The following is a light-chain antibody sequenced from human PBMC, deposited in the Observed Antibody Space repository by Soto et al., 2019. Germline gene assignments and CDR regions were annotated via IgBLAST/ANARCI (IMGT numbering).Light chain of an antibody. CDR3: QQYYSTPPT. V-gene: IGKV4-1*01. Sequence: DIVMTQSPDSLAVSLGARATINCKSSQSVLYSSNNKNYLAWYQQKPGQPPKLLIYWASTRESGVPDRFSGSGSGADLTLTIGSLEAEDVAVYYCQQYYSTPPTFGQGTKVEIK. CDR1: QSVLYSSNNKNY. J-gene: IGKJ1*01. CDR2: WAS.